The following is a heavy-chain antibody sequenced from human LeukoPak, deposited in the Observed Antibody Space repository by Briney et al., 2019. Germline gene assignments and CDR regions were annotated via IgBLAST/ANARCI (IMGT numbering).Heavy chain of an antibody. D-gene: IGHD3-22*01. CDR3: ARDPPYYYDSSGF. CDR1: GFTFSSYW. CDR2: IKQDGSEK. Sequence: GGSLRLSCAASGFTFSSYWMSWVRQAPGKGLEWVANIKQDGSEKYHVDSVKGRFTISRDNAKNSLYLQMNSLRAEDTAVYYCARDPPYYYDSSGFWGQGTLVTVSS. J-gene: IGHJ4*02. V-gene: IGHV3-7*01.